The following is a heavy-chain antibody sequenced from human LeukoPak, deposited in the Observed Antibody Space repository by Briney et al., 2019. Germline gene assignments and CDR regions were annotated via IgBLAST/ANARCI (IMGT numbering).Heavy chain of an antibody. CDR2: IIPIFGTA. D-gene: IGHD5-18*01. V-gene: IGHV1-69*13. CDR1: GGTFSSYA. Sequence: ASVKVSCKASGGTFSSYAISWVRQAPGQGLEWMGEIIPIFGTANYAQKFQGRVTITADESTSTAYMELSSLRSEDTAVYYCARVGLRGYSYGSFDYWGQGTLVTVSS. CDR3: ARVGLRGYSYGSFDY. J-gene: IGHJ4*02.